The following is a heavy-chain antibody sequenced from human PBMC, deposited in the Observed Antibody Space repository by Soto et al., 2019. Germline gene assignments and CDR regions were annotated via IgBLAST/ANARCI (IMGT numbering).Heavy chain of an antibody. J-gene: IGHJ4*02. CDR3: AREAAALGNDY. Sequence: GASVKVSCKASGYTFTSYDINWVRQATGQGLEWMGWMNPNSGNTGYAQKFQGRDTMTRNTSISTTNIELSSQRSEDTAVYYCAREAAALGNDYWGQGTLSPSPQ. V-gene: IGHV1-8*01. CDR1: GYTFTSYD. D-gene: IGHD2-2*01. CDR2: MNPNSGNT.